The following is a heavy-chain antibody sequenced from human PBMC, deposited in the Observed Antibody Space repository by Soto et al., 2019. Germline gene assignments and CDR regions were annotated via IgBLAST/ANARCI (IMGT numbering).Heavy chain of an antibody. CDR1: GFTFGDYA. Sequence: GGSLRLSCTVSGFTFGDYAMNWFRQAPGKGLEWVGFIRSKAYRGTTEYAASVKGRFTISRDDSKSIAYLQMNSLKTEDTAVYYCSRTLAPRIVVAATDYWGQGTLVTVSS. CDR2: IRSKAYRGTT. V-gene: IGHV3-49*03. D-gene: IGHD6-19*01. J-gene: IGHJ4*02. CDR3: SRTLAPRIVVAATDY.